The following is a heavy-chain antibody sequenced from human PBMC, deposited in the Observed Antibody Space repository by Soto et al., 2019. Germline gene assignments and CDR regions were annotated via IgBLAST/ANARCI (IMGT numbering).Heavy chain of an antibody. CDR2: IWYDGSNK. V-gene: IGHV3-33*01. CDR1: GLIFSNYG. CDR3: ARANTSPFDY. Sequence: QVQLVESGGGVVQPGRSLRLSCGASGLIFSNYGMHWIRQAPGKGLEWVTIIWYDGSNKWYADSVKGRFIISRDDSKNMVYLQMNSLRVDDTAIYYCARANTSPFDYWGRGTLVTVSS. J-gene: IGHJ4*02.